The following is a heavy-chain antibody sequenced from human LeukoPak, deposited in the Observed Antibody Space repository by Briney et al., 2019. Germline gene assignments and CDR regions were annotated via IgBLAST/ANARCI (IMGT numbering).Heavy chain of an antibody. D-gene: IGHD1-26*01. CDR2: ISYDGSNK. CDR1: GFTFSSYG. J-gene: IGHJ4*02. Sequence: GGSLRLSCAASGFTFSSYGMHWVRQAPGKGLEWVAVISYDGSNKYYADSVKGRFTISRDNSKNTLYLQMNSLRAEDTAVYYCAKDRPPARGLLDYWGQGTLVTVSS. V-gene: IGHV3-30*18. CDR3: AKDRPPARGLLDY.